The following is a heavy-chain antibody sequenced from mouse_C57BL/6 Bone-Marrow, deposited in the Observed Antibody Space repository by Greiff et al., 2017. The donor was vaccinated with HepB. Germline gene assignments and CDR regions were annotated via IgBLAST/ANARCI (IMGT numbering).Heavy chain of an antibody. CDR3: AREFTTVVDWYFDV. D-gene: IGHD1-1*01. V-gene: IGHV5-6*01. CDR1: GFTFSSYG. J-gene: IGHJ1*03. CDR2: ISSGGSYT. Sequence: EVQLVESGGDLVKPGGSLKLSCAASGFTFSSYGMSWVRQTPDKRLEWVATISSGGSYTYYPDSVKGRFTISRDNAKNTLYLQMSSLKSEDTAMYYCAREFTTVVDWYFDVWGTGTTVTVSS.